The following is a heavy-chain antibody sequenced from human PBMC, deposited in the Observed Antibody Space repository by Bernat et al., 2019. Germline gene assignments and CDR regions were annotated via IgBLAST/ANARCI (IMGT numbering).Heavy chain of an antibody. V-gene: IGHV3-30*18. CDR1: GFTFSSYG. CDR3: AKAFSSSWYYFDY. Sequence: QVQLVESGGGVVQPGRSLRLSCAASGFTFSSYGMHWVRQAPGKGLEWVAVISYDGSNKYYADSVKGRFTISRDNSKNTLYLQMYSLRAEDTAVYYCAKAFSSSWYYFDYWGQGTLVTVSS. CDR2: ISYDGSNK. D-gene: IGHD6-13*01. J-gene: IGHJ4*02.